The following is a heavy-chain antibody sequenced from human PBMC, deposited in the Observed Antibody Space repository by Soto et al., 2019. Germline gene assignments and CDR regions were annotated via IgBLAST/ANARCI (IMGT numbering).Heavy chain of an antibody. V-gene: IGHV4-61*01. D-gene: IGHD3-10*01. J-gene: IGHJ4*01. Sequence: PSETLSLTCTVSGGSVSSGSYYWSWIRQPPGKGLEWIGYIYYSGSTNYNPSLKSRVTISVDTSKDQFSLNLISVTAADTAVYYCARMHYFGSGKPNDYWGQGTLVTVSS. CDR1: GGSVSSGSYY. CDR2: IYYSGST. CDR3: ARMHYFGSGKPNDY.